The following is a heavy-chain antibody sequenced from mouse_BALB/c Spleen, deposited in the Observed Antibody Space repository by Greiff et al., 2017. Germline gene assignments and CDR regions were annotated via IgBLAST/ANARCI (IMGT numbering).Heavy chain of an antibody. CDR1: GFNIKDYY. CDR3: NEFDRFAD. CDR2: IDPENGDT. J-gene: IGHJ3*01. V-gene: IGHV14-4*02. Sequence: EVQLQQSGAELVRSGASVKLSCTASGFNIKDYYMHWVKQRPEQGLEWIGWIDPENGDTEYAPKFQGKATMTADTSSNTAYLQLSSLTSEDTAVYYCNEFDRFADWGQGTLVTVSA.